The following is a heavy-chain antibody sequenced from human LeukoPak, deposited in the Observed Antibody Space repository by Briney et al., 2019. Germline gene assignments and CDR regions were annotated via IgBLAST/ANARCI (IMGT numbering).Heavy chain of an antibody. Sequence: AGGSLRLSCAASGFTFSTYWMHWVRQAPGKGLVWVSRTNNDGSSTVYADSVKGRFTISRDNAKNTLYLQMNSLRAEDTAVYYCARDLFYDSSGYYASDSWGQGTLVTVSS. V-gene: IGHV3-74*01. CDR2: TNNDGSST. D-gene: IGHD3-22*01. CDR1: GFTFSTYW. CDR3: ARDLFYDSSGYYASDS. J-gene: IGHJ4*02.